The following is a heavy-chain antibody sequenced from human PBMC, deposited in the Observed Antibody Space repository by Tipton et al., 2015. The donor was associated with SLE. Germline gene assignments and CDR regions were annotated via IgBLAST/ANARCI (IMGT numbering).Heavy chain of an antibody. D-gene: IGHD3-22*01. J-gene: IGHJ4*02. Sequence: TLSLTCSVSGGSISSYYWSWIRQPPGKGLEWIGYMYHNESPTYNPSLRRRVTMSVATSKNQFSLKLTSVTAADTAVYYCASKYFYDSDGLRYWGQGTLVTVSS. CDR1: GGSISSYY. CDR3: ASKYFYDSDGLRY. V-gene: IGHV4-59*12. CDR2: MYHNESP.